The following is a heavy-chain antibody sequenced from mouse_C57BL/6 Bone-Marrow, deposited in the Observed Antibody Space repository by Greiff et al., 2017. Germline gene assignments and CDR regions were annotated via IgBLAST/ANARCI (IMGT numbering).Heavy chain of an antibody. CDR1: GYAFSSSW. J-gene: IGHJ2*01. V-gene: IGHV1-82*01. Sequence: VQLQQSGPELVKPGASVKISCKASGYAFSSSWMNWVKQRPGKGLEWIGRIYPGDGDTNYNGKFKGKATLTADKSSSTAYMQLSSLTSEDSAVYFGAREEEGLTRFYFDYWGQGTTLTVSS. CDR3: AREEEGLTRFYFDY. CDR2: IYPGDGDT. D-gene: IGHD1-1*01.